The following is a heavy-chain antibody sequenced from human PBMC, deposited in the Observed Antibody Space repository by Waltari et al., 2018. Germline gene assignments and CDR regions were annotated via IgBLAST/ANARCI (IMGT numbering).Heavy chain of an antibody. J-gene: IGHJ6*02. CDR1: GYTFTGYY. CDR2: INPNSGGT. Sequence: QVQLVQSGAEVKKPGASVKVSCKASGYTFTGYYMHWVRQAPGQGLEWMGWINPNSGGTNYAQKFQGRVTMTRDTSISTAYMELSRLRSDDTAVYYCAREPITIFGVVPPYYYYGMDVWGQGTTVTVSS. V-gene: IGHV1-2*02. CDR3: AREPITIFGVVPPYYYYGMDV. D-gene: IGHD3-3*01.